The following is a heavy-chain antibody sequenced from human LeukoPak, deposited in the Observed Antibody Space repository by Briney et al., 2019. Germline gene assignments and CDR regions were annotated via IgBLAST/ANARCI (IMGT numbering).Heavy chain of an antibody. D-gene: IGHD6-6*01. Sequence: PSETLSLTCTVSGGSISSGGYYWSWIRQHPGKGLEWIGYIYYSGSTYYNPSLKSRVTISVDTSKNQFSLKVSSVTAADTAVYYCARDEGYSSSYFDYWGQGTLVTVSS. CDR1: GGSISSGGYY. J-gene: IGHJ4*02. CDR2: IYYSGST. V-gene: IGHV4-31*03. CDR3: ARDEGYSSSYFDY.